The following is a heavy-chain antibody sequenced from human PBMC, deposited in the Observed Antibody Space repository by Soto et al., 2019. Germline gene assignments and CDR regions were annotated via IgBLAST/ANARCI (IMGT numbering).Heavy chain of an antibody. CDR1: GYSLTGYY. D-gene: IGHD3-16*01. Sequence: QVQLVQSGAEMKKPGASVRVSCKASGYSLTGYYLNWVRQAPGQGLEWMGWINPHSGDTNDEQKFQGRVTMTRDTSISTAYMELSRLRSDDTAAYYCARSSFRGYFDLWGQGALVTVSS. J-gene: IGHJ4*02. CDR3: ARSSFRGYFDL. CDR2: INPHSGDT. V-gene: IGHV1-2*02.